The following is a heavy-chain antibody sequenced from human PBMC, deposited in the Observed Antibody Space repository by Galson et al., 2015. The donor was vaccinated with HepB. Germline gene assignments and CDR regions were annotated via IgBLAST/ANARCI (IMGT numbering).Heavy chain of an antibody. V-gene: IGHV3-23*01. CDR2: ISGSGGST. CDR1: GFTFSNYA. J-gene: IGHJ4*02. D-gene: IGHD2-15*01. CDR3: AKLGCSGGYCHAWGDY. Sequence: SLRLSCAASGFTFSNYAMSWVRQAPGEGLEWVSGISGSGGSTYYAVSVKGRFTISRDNSKNTLNLQMNSLRAEDTAVYYCAKLGCSGGYCHAWGDYWGQGTLVTVSS.